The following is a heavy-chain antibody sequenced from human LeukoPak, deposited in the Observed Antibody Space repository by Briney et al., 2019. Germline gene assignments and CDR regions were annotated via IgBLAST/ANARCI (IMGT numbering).Heavy chain of an antibody. V-gene: IGHV1-2*02. Sequence: GASVKVSCKASGYTFTCYYMHWVRQAPGQGLEWMGWINPNSGGTNYAQKFQGRVTMTRDTSISTAYMEVSRLRSDDTAVYYCARVFYAKDIVVVPAYYYYYLDVWGKGTTITVSS. CDR2: INPNSGGT. CDR3: ARVFYAKDIVVVPAYYYYYLDV. CDR1: GYTFTCYY. J-gene: IGHJ6*03. D-gene: IGHD2-2*01.